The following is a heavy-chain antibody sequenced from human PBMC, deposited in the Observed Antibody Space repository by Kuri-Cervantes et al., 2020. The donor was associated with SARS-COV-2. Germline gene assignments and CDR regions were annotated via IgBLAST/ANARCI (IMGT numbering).Heavy chain of an antibody. D-gene: IGHD5-18*01. CDR3: ARAAWIQLPTH. Sequence: SETLSLTCTVSGGSISSYYWSWIRQPPGKGLEWIGYIYYSGSTNCNPSLKSRVTISVDTSKNQFSLKLDSVTAADTAVYYCARAAWIQLPTHWGQGNLVNVSS. CDR1: GGSISSYY. J-gene: IGHJ4*02. V-gene: IGHV4-59*01. CDR2: IYYSGST.